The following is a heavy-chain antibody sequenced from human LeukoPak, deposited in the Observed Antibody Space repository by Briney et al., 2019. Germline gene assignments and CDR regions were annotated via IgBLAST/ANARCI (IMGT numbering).Heavy chain of an antibody. CDR1: GFTFSSYA. CDR2: ISGSGGST. J-gene: IGHJ4*02. Sequence: GASLRLSCAASGFTFSSYAMSWVRQAPGKGLEWVSAISGSGGSTYYADSVKGRFTISRDNSKNTLYLQMNSLRAEDTAVYYCAKTRAAGTFYFDYWGQGTLVTVSS. D-gene: IGHD6-13*01. CDR3: AKTRAAGTFYFDY. V-gene: IGHV3-23*01.